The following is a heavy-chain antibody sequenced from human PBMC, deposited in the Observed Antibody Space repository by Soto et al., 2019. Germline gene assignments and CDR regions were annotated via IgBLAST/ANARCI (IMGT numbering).Heavy chain of an antibody. V-gene: IGHV1-2*02. Sequence: ASVKVSGRTSGYTFRGLYIHWVRQAPGQGLESMRWIYPDSGGTDYAQKFQGRVTMTRDTSISTAYMEWSRLRSDDTAVYYCRVTGVSEVDYWGQGTLVTVSS. CDR3: RVTGVSEVDY. D-gene: IGHD2-8*01. CDR2: IYPDSGGT. J-gene: IGHJ4*02. CDR1: GYTFRGLY.